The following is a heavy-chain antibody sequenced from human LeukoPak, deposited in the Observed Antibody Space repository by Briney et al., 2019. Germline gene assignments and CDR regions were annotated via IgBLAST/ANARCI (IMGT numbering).Heavy chain of an antibody. J-gene: IGHJ6*02. CDR2: ISYDGSNN. D-gene: IGHD2-15*01. CDR3: AKLVSGTSEGVDYYGMDV. V-gene: IGHV3-30*18. CDR1: GFTFSSYG. Sequence: PGGSLRLSCAASGFTFSSYGMHWVRQAPGKGLEWVAVISYDGSNNYYADSVKGRFTISRDNSKNTLYLQMNSLRAEDTAVYYCAKLVSGTSEGVDYYGMDVWGQGTTVTVSS.